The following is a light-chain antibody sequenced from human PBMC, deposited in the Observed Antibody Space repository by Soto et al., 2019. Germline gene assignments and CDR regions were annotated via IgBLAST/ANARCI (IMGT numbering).Light chain of an antibody. J-gene: IGKJ1*01. CDR3: QQYGSSGT. CDR1: KSLRRT. CDR2: GAS. V-gene: IGKV3-20*01. Sequence: EIVLTQSPATLSVSPGEGATLSCSISKSLRRTLAWYQQRPGQAPRLLIYGASTRATGIPDRFSGSGSGTDFTLTISRLEPEDFSVYYCQQYGSSGTFGQGTKVDI.